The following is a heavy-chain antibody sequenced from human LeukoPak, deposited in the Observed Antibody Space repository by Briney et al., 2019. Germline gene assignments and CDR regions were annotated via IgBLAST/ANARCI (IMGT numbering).Heavy chain of an antibody. V-gene: IGHV4-59*01. CDR3: ARDYYDILTGYSGMDV. J-gene: IGHJ6*02. Sequence: KASETLSLTCTVSGGSISSYYWSWIRQPPGKGLEWIGYIYYSGSTNYNPSLKSRVTISVDTSKNQFSLKLSSVTAADTAVYYCARDYYDILTGYSGMDVWGQGTTVTVSS. CDR2: IYYSGST. D-gene: IGHD3-9*01. CDR1: GGSISSYY.